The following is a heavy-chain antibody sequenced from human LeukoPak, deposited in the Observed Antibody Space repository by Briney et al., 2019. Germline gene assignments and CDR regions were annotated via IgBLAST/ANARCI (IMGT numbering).Heavy chain of an antibody. CDR3: ARGANPRDGYSSWFDP. J-gene: IGHJ5*02. V-gene: IGHV1-69*13. Sequence: ASVKVSCKASGGTFSSYAISWVRQAPGQGLEWMGGIIPIFGTANYAQKFQGRVTITADESTSTAYMELSSLRSEDTAVYYCARGANPRDGYSSWFDPCGQGTLVTVSS. CDR2: IIPIFGTA. D-gene: IGHD5-24*01. CDR1: GGTFSSYA.